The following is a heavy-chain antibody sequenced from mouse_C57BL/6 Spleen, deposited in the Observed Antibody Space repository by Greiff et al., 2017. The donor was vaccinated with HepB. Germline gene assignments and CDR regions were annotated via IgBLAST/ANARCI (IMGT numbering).Heavy chain of an antibody. CDR1: GFTFSDYY. Sequence: EVKVVESEGGLVQPGSSMKLSCTASGFTFSDYYMAWVRQVPEKGLEWVANINYDGSSTYYLDSLKSRFIISRDNAKNILYLQMSSLKSEDTATYYCARWLLLYAMDYWGQGTSVTVSS. V-gene: IGHV5-16*01. D-gene: IGHD2-3*01. CDR2: INYDGSST. J-gene: IGHJ4*01. CDR3: ARWLLLYAMDY.